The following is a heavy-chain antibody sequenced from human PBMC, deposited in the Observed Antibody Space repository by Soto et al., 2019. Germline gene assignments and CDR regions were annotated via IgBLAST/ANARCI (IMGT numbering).Heavy chain of an antibody. CDR1: EFTLSLYE. Sequence: PGGSLRLSSAASEFTLSLYEVNWVRQTSGMGLERVSYISISGDTIYYAASVKGRFTISGDNAKNSVFLQMNSLRAEDTALYYCARDQWLFLDYYGLDVWGQGTTVTVSS. CDR3: ARDQWLFLDYYGLDV. CDR2: ISISGDTI. J-gene: IGHJ6*02. V-gene: IGHV3-48*03. D-gene: IGHD6-19*01.